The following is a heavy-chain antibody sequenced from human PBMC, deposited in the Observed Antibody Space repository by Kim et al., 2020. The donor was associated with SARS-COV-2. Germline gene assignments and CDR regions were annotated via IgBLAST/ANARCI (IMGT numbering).Heavy chain of an antibody. CDR1: GFSLSTYGVS. J-gene: IGHJ5*02. Sequence: SGPTLVKPTQTLTLTCTFSGFSLSTYGVSVGWIRRAPGKDLEWLAVIYWDNDNRLSPSLETRLTITKDTSKNQVVLTMTNMDPADTATYFCAHSPSYNWFDAWGQGTLVTVSS. CDR2: IYWDNDN. CDR3: AHSPSYNWFDA. V-gene: IGHV2-5*02.